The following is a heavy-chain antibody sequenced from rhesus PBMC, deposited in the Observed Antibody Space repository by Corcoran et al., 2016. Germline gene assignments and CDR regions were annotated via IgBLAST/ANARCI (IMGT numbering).Heavy chain of an antibody. CDR3: TTVDY. J-gene: IGHJ4*01. V-gene: IGHV3-10*01. CDR1: GFTFSDDY. CDR2: INPNGGTT. Sequence: EVQLVESGGGLVQPGGSLRLSCAASGFTFSDDYMEWVRQDPGKGLEWVGQINPNGGTTYLMGSVNGRFTISRDNAKNTLYLQINSLKIEDTAVYYCTTVDYWGQGVLVTVSS.